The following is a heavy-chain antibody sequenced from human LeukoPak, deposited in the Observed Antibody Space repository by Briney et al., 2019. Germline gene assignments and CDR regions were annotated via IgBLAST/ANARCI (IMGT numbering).Heavy chain of an antibody. CDR3: ARGGVDYYGSGTYYLMYYFDY. D-gene: IGHD3-10*01. J-gene: IGHJ4*02. V-gene: IGHV3-30*02. CDR2: IRYDGSNK. Sequence: GGSLRLSCAASGFTFSSYGMHWVRQAPGKGLEWVAFIRYDGSNKYYADSVKGRFTISRDDLHNTLYLQMNSLRAEDTAVYFCARGGVDYYGSGTYYLMYYFDYWGQGALVTVSS. CDR1: GFTFSSYG.